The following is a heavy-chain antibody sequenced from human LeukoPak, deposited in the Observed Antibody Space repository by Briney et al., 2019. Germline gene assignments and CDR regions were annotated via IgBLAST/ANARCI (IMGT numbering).Heavy chain of an antibody. Sequence: SETLSLTCTVSGGSISSGSYYWSWIRQPAGKGLEWIGRIYTSGSTNYNPPLKSRVTISVDTSKNQFSLKLSSVTAADTAVYYCAREGYSSSWNWFDPWGQGTLVTVSS. V-gene: IGHV4-61*02. CDR3: AREGYSSSWNWFDP. CDR2: IYTSGST. CDR1: GGSISSGSYY. D-gene: IGHD6-13*01. J-gene: IGHJ5*02.